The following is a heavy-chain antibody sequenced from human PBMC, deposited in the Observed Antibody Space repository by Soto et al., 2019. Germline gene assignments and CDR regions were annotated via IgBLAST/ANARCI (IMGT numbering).Heavy chain of an antibody. CDR1: GGSISSGGYY. Sequence: LSLTCTVSGGSISSGGYYWSWIRQHPGKGLEWIGYIYYSGSTYYNPSLKSRVTISVDTSKNQFSLKLRSVTAADTAVYYCARALRGSTCGMDVWGQGTTVTVSS. CDR3: ARALRGSTCGMDV. D-gene: IGHD6-13*01. J-gene: IGHJ6*02. V-gene: IGHV4-31*03. CDR2: IYYSGST.